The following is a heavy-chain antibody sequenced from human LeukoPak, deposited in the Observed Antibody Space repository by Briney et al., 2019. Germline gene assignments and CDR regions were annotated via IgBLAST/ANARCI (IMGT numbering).Heavy chain of an antibody. CDR3: ARGGEYYYDSSGYLF. D-gene: IGHD3-22*01. J-gene: IGHJ4*02. Sequence: SETLSLTCTVSGGSISSYYWSWIRQPPGKGLEWIGYIYYSGSTNYNPSLKSRVTISVDTSKNQFSLKLSSVTAADTAVYYCARGGEYYYDSSGYLFWGQGTLVTVSS. V-gene: IGHV4-59*01. CDR2: IYYSGST. CDR1: GGSISSYY.